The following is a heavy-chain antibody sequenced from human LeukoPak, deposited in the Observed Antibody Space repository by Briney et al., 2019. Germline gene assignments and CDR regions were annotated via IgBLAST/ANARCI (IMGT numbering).Heavy chain of an antibody. J-gene: IGHJ2*01. CDR1: GFTFSNYW. CDR2: INSDGSST. V-gene: IGHV3-74*01. D-gene: IGHD3-10*01. Sequence: PGGSLRLSCAASGFTFSNYWLHWVRQAPGKGLVWVSRINSDGSSTTYADSVKGRFTISRDDAKNTLYLQMNSLRAEDTAVYYCARDVGTHYYSSGWYFDLWGRGTLVTVSS. CDR3: ARDVGTHYYSSGWYFDL.